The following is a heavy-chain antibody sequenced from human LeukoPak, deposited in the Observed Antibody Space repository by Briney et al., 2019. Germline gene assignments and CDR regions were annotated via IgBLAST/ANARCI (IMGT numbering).Heavy chain of an antibody. CDR3: AKGNGYSYGRYYFDY. CDR1: VFTFRSYA. J-gene: IGHJ4*02. CDR2: ITASGGNT. Sequence: GGSLRLSCGASVFTFRSYAMGWVRQAPGKGLEWVSAITASGGNTYYADSVKGRFTISRDNSKNTLYLQVNSLRAEDTAVYYCAKGNGYSYGRYYFDYWGQGTLVTVSS. V-gene: IGHV3-23*01. D-gene: IGHD5-18*01.